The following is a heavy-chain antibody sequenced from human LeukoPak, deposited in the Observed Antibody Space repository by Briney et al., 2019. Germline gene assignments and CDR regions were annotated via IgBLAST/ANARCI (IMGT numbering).Heavy chain of an antibody. CDR1: GGSISSYY. Sequence: SETLSLTCTVSGGSISSYYWSWIRQPPGKGLEWIGYIYTSGSTNYNPSLKSRVTISVDTSKNQFSLKLSSVTAADTAVYYCARHVRFYASSGYIDYWGQGTLVTVSS. J-gene: IGHJ4*02. D-gene: IGHD3-22*01. CDR2: IYTSGST. V-gene: IGHV4-4*09. CDR3: ARHVRFYASSGYIDY.